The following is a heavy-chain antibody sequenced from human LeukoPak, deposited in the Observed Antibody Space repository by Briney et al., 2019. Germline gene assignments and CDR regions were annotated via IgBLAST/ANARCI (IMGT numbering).Heavy chain of an antibody. J-gene: IGHJ4*02. CDR3: ARRPRVGATRAYTMGYYFDY. D-gene: IGHD1-26*01. V-gene: IGHV4-39*01. CDR1: GGSISSGGYY. Sequence: SETLSLTCTVSGGSISSGGYYWSWIRQHPGKGLEWIGYIYYSGSTYYNPSLKSRVTISVDTSKNQFSLKLSSVTAADTAVYYCARRPRVGATRAYTMGYYFDYWGQGTLVTVSS. CDR2: IYYSGST.